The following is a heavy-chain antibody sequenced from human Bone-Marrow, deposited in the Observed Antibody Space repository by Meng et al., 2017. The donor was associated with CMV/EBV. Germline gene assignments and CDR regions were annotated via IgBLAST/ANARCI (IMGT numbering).Heavy chain of an antibody. CDR2: ISSSSGYI. Sequence: GGSLRLSCAASGFTFSSYSMNWVRQAPGKGLEWVSSISSSSGYIYYAASVKGRFTISRDNAKNSLYLQMDSWRTEDTAVDYCARDGKWELLFHFDYWGQGTLVTVSS. D-gene: IGHD1-26*01. CDR3: ARDGKWELLFHFDY. J-gene: IGHJ4*02. CDR1: GFTFSSYS. V-gene: IGHV3-21*01.